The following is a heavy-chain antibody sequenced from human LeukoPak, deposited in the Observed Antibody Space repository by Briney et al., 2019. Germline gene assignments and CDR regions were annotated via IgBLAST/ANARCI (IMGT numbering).Heavy chain of an antibody. V-gene: IGHV3-30-3*01. CDR3: ARDNSLIGLADIDY. D-gene: IGHD6-13*01. Sequence: GGSLRLSCAASGFTFSSYAMHWVRQAPGKGLEWVAVISYDGSNKYYADSVKGRFTISRDNSKNTLYLQMNSLRAEDTAVYYCARDNSLIGLADIDYWGQGTLVTVSS. CDR1: GFTFSSYA. J-gene: IGHJ4*02. CDR2: ISYDGSNK.